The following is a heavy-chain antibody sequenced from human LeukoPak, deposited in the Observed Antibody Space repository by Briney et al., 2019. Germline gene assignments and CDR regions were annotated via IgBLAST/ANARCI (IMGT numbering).Heavy chain of an antibody. CDR1: GYTFTGYY. CDR3: ARVQSGYSYGSI. CDR2: INPNSGGT. V-gene: IGHV1-2*02. J-gene: IGHJ3*02. D-gene: IGHD5-18*01. Sequence: ASVKVSCKASGYTFTGYYMHWVRQAPGQGLEWMGWINPNSGGTNYAQKFQGRVTMTRDTSIRTAYMELSRLRSDDTAVYYCARVQSGYSYGSIWGQGTMVTVSS.